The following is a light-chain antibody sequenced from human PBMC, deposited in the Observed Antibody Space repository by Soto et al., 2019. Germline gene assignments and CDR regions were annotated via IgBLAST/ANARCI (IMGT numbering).Light chain of an antibody. CDR2: GAS. J-gene: IGKJ3*01. Sequence: IVMTQSPATLSVSPGERATLSCRASQSVASRNLAWYQQKSGQAPRLLIYGASSKAIHTPDRFSGSGSGTDFTLTISGLEPEDFAVYYRQQYGRSPFTFGPGTKVDIK. V-gene: IGKV3-20*01. CDR3: QQYGRSPFT. CDR1: QSVASRN.